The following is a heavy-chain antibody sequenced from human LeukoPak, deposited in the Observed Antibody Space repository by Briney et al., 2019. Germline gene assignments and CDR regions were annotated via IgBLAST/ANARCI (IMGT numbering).Heavy chain of an antibody. CDR3: ASIVGADYYYYGMDV. J-gene: IGHJ6*02. D-gene: IGHD1-26*01. CDR1: GGTFSSYA. Sequence: GASVKVSCKASGGTFSSYAISWVRQAPGQGLEWMEGIIPIFGTANYAQKFQGRVTITADESASTAYMELSSLRSEDTAVYYCASIVGADYYYYGMDVWGQGTTVTVSS. CDR2: IIPIFGTA. V-gene: IGHV1-69*13.